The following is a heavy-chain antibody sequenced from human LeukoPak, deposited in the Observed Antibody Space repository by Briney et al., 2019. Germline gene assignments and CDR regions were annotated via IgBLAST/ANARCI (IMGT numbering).Heavy chain of an antibody. Sequence: PSETLSLTCAVYGGSFSGYYWSWIRQPPGKGLGWIGEINHSGSTNYNPSLKSRVTISVDTSKNQFSLKLSSVTAADTAVYYCARGGFPVATTGATYFKFDYWGQGTLVTVSS. V-gene: IGHV4-34*01. J-gene: IGHJ4*02. CDR3: ARGGFPVATTGATYFKFDY. CDR2: INHSGST. D-gene: IGHD1-7*01. CDR1: GGSFSGYY.